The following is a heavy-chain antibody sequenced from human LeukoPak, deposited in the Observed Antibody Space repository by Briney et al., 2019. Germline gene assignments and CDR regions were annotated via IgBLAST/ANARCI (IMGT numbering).Heavy chain of an antibody. V-gene: IGHV3-23*01. J-gene: IGHJ4*02. CDR2: ISGSGGST. CDR3: AKDRWGYCSSTSCYIFDY. CDR1: GFIFSNYA. D-gene: IGHD2-2*02. Sequence: PGGSLRLSCAASGFIFSNYAMSWVRQAPGKGLEWVSAISGSGGSTYYADSVKGRFTISRDNSKNTLYLQMNSLRAEDTAVYYCAKDRWGYCSSTSCYIFDYWGQGTLVTVSS.